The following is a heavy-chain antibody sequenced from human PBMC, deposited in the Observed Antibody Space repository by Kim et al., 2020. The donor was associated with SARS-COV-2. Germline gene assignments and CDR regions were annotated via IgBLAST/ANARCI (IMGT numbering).Heavy chain of an antibody. Sequence: KFQGRVTITADKSTSTAYMELSSLRSEDTAVYYCARAPPTVTTLYYYYMDVWGKGTTVTVSS. CDR3: ARAPPTVTTLYYYYMDV. V-gene: IGHV1-69*02. J-gene: IGHJ6*03. D-gene: IGHD4-4*01.